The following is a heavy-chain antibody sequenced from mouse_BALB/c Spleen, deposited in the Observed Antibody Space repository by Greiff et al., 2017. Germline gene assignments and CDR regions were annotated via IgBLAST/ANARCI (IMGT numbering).Heavy chain of an antibody. D-gene: IGHD1-1*01. CDR2: ISNLAYSI. J-gene: IGHJ3*01. Sequence: EVKLEESGGGLVQPGGSRKLSCAASGFTFSDYGMAWVRQAPGKGPEWVAFISNLAYSIYYADTVTGRFTISRENAKNTLYLEMSSLRSEDTAMYYCARDSYGSIPAWFAYWGQGTLVTVSA. CDR3: ARDSYGSIPAWFAY. V-gene: IGHV5-15*02. CDR1: GFTFSDYG.